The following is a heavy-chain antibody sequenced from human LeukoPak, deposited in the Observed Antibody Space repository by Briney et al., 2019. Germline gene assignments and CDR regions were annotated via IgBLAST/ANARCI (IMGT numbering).Heavy chain of an antibody. Sequence: PSETLSLTCTVSGGSISNYYWSWIRQPPGRGLEWVGYIYYSGSTNYNPSLKSRVTISVDTSKTQFSLKLSSVTAADTAVYYCARRYFDWLFDSWGQGTLVTVSS. D-gene: IGHD3-9*01. J-gene: IGHJ4*02. CDR2: IYYSGST. CDR1: GGSISNYY. CDR3: ARRYFDWLFDS. V-gene: IGHV4-59*01.